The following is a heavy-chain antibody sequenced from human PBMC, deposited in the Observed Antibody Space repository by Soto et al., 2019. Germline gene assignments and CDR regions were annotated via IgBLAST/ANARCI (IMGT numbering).Heavy chain of an antibody. CDR1: VGSISSYY. D-gene: IGHD3-16*01. Sequence: QVQVQESGPGLVKPSETLSLTCTVSVGSISSYYVSWIRQSAGKGLEWYGRIDTSGTTNYNPSLKSRVTMAVDASKSQFSLNLSSVTAADTAVYYCARGPRGYVYYHGMDVWGQGTTVTVSS. V-gene: IGHV4-4*07. CDR3: ARGPRGYVYYHGMDV. J-gene: IGHJ6*02. CDR2: IDTSGTT.